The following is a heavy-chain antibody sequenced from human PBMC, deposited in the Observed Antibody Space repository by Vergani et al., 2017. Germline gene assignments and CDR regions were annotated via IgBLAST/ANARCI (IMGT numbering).Heavy chain of an antibody. Sequence: VQLLESGGGLVQPGGSLRLSCAASGFTFSSYAMSWVRQAPGKGLEWVAFIRYDGSNKYYADSVKGRFTISRDNSKNTLYLQMNSLRAEDTAVYYCAKVPLYSSSWYLTTTNWFDPWGQGTLVTVSS. CDR2: IRYDGSNK. CDR3: AKVPLYSSSWYLTTTNWFDP. CDR1: GFTFSSYA. V-gene: IGHV3-30*02. J-gene: IGHJ5*02. D-gene: IGHD6-13*01.